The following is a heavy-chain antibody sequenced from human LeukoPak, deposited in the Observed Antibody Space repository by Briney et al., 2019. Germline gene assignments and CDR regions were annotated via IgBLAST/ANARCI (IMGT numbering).Heavy chain of an antibody. J-gene: IGHJ4*02. Sequence: GASVKVSCKASGYTFTSYDINWVRQATGQGLEWMGWINPNSGNTDYAQKFQGRVTITRDTSISTAYMELSSLRSEDTAVYYCARGVGHRGQGHSYVYYFDYWGQGPLVTVSS. V-gene: IGHV1-8*01. CDR2: INPNSGNT. CDR1: GYTFTSYD. D-gene: IGHD5-18*01. CDR3: ARGVGHRGQGHSYVYYFDY.